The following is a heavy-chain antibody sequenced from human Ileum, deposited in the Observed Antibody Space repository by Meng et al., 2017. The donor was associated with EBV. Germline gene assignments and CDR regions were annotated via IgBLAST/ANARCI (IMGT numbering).Heavy chain of an antibody. D-gene: IGHD1-1*01. V-gene: IGHV3-23*04. CDR2: IGGGDDDK. CDR1: GFTFKNYA. J-gene: IGHJ4*02. Sequence: EVQLVESGEGLVQPGGSLRLACAASGFTFKNYAMSWVRQAPGKGLEWISGIGGGDDDKNYADSVKGRFTISRDNSKNTLYLQMNSLRAEDTAVYYCAKDAVAWNGVWDYFEDRGQGALVTVSS. CDR3: AKDAVAWNGVWDYFED.